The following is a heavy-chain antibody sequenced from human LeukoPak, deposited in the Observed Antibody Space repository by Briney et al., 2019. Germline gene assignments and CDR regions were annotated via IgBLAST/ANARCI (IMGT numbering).Heavy chain of an antibody. CDR1: RFTFSSYA. Sequence: GGSLRLSCVASRFTFSSYAMSWVRQAPGKGLGWVSGISGSGGSTYYADSVKGRFTISRDNSKNTVYLQMNSLRDEDTAVYYCAKGTGSGSYSADYWGQGTLVTVSS. D-gene: IGHD3-22*01. CDR3: AKGTGSGSYSADY. CDR2: ISGSGGST. V-gene: IGHV3-23*01. J-gene: IGHJ4*02.